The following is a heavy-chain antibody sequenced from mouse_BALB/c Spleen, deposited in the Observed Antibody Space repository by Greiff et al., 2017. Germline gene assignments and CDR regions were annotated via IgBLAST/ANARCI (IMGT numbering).Heavy chain of an antibody. CDR3: TRGDDYDYFDY. CDR2: IDPETGGT. CDR1: GYTFTDYE. D-gene: IGHD2-4*01. Sequence: QVQLKESGAELVRPGASVTLSCKASGYTFTDYEMHWVKQTPVHGLEWIGAIDPETGGTAYNQKFKGKATLTADKSSSTAYMELRSLTSEDSAVYYCTRGDDYDYFDYWGQGTTLTVSS. V-gene: IGHV1-15*01. J-gene: IGHJ2*01.